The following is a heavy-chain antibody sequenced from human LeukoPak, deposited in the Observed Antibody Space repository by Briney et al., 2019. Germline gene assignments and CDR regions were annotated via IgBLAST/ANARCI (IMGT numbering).Heavy chain of an antibody. J-gene: IGHJ4*02. V-gene: IGHV1-24*01. D-gene: IGHD3-3*01. CDR2: FDPEEAKM. CDR3: ATRSGDFWSGYVD. CDR1: GYSVTELS. Sequence: ASMKVSCKVSGYSVTELSMQWVRQAPGKGLECLGGFDPEEAKMVYAQKFQGRVTMTEDTSTDTAYMELRGLTSEDTAVYYCATRSGDFWSGYVDWGQGTLVAVSS.